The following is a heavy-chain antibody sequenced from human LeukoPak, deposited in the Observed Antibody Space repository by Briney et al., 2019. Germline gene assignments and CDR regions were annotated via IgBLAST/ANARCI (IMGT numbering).Heavy chain of an antibody. V-gene: IGHV3-23*01. D-gene: IGHD3-10*01. CDR3: ARSNSYYYGSGKSTRFLYYFDY. J-gene: IGHJ4*02. CDR1: GFTFSNHG. Sequence: GGSLRLSCAASGFTFSNHGMNWVRQAPGKGLEWVSGISPGGDITYYADSVKGRFTISRDNSKNTLYLQMNSLRAEDTAVYYCARSNSYYYGSGKSTRFLYYFDYWGQGALVTVSS. CDR2: ISPGGDIT.